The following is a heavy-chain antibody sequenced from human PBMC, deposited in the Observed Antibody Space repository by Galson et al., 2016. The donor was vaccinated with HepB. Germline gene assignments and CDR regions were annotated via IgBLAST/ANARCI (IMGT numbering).Heavy chain of an antibody. CDR3: ARGDSTGWDYLDS. D-gene: IGHD6-19*01. CDR2: ISTTGRTM. V-gene: IGHV3-48*03. J-gene: IGHJ4*02. Sequence: SLRLSCAASGFTFGSYEMNWVRQAPGKGLEWVAHISTTGRTMYYADSVKGRFTTSRDNAWNSLYLQMNGLRPEDTAVYFCARGDSTGWDYLDSWGQGNLVTVSS. CDR1: GFTFGSYE.